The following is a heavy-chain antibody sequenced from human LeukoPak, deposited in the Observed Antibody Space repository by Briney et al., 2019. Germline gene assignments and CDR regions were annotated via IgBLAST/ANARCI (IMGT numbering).Heavy chain of an antibody. Sequence: ASVKVSCKACGGTFSNYAISWVRQAPGQGLEWMGRIIPIFGTTNYAQKFQGRVTITADKSTNTAYMELSSLKSEDTAVYFCARTTSMTASGFDYWGQGTLVSVSS. V-gene: IGHV1-69*06. CDR1: GGTFSNYA. J-gene: IGHJ4*02. CDR3: ARTTSMTASGFDY. D-gene: IGHD2-21*02. CDR2: IIPIFGTT.